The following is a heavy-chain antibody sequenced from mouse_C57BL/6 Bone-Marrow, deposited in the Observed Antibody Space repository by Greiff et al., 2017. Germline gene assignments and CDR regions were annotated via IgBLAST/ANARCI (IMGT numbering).Heavy chain of an antibody. V-gene: IGHV1-62-2*01. Sequence: QVQLQQPGAELVKPGASVKLSCKASGYTFTEYTIHWVKQRSGQGLEWIGWFYPGSGSIKYNEKFKDKATLTADKSSSTVYMELSSCTSDYSAVYFCARHEDRQGAMDYWGQGTSVTVSS. J-gene: IGHJ4*01. CDR2: FYPGSGSI. CDR1: GYTFTEYT. CDR3: ARHEDRQGAMDY.